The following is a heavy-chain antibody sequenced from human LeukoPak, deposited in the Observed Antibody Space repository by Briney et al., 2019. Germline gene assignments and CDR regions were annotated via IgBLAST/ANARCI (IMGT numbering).Heavy chain of an antibody. CDR1: GFTFSSYG. CDR2: IRYDGTNK. D-gene: IGHD3-10*01. J-gene: IGHJ4*02. V-gene: IGHV3-30*02. CDR3: AKDTGSGNYYSIYYFHY. Sequence: GGPLRLSCAASGFTFSSYGMHWVRQALGKGLEWVAFIRYDGTNKYYADSVKGRFTISRDTSKNTLYLQMNSLRDEDTAVYYCAKDTGSGNYYSIYYFHYWGQGTLVTVSS.